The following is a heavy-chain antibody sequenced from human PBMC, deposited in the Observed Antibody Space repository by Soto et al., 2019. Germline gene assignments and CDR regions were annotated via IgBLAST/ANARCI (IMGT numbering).Heavy chain of an antibody. CDR2: INHSGST. CDR1: GGSFSGYY. V-gene: IGHV4-34*01. CDR3: ASLISITGNVATEY. J-gene: IGHJ4*02. Sequence: LSLTCAVYGGSFSGYYWSWIRQPPGKGLEWIGEINHSGSTNYNPSLKSRVTISVDTSKNQFSLKLSSVTAADTAVYYCASLISITGNVATEYWGQGTLVTVSS. D-gene: IGHD1-20*01.